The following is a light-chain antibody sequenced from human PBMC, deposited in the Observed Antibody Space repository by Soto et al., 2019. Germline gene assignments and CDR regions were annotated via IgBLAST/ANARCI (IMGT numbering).Light chain of an antibody. CDR3: QQSNNWPYT. V-gene: IGKV3-15*01. CDR1: QTVRDN. J-gene: IGKJ2*01. CDR2: GAS. Sequence: EIVMTHSPATLSVSPGDRAILSCRASQTVRDNLAWYQEKPGQAPRLLIYGASTRATGIPARFSGNGSGTEFTLTIDSLQSEDFALYFCQQSNNWPYTFGQGTNLEIK.